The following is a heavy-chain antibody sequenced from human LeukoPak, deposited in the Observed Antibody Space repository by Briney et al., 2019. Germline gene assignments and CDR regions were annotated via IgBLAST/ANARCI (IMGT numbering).Heavy chain of an antibody. CDR2: IYPDDPDI. CDR3: ARVEEYCSGGSCPDY. V-gene: IGHV5-51*01. CDR1: GIKFANSW. Sequence: GSPKNSCKGSGIKFANSWIGWVRQVSGKGLELIGTIYPDDPDIRYSPSFQGQVTISGDKSSSTVYLQWNSLKASDTAMYYCARVEEYCSGGSCPDYWGQGTLVTVSS. J-gene: IGHJ4*02. D-gene: IGHD2-15*01.